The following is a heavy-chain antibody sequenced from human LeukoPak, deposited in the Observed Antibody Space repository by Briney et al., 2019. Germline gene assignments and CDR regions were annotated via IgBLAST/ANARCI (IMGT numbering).Heavy chain of an antibody. CDR3: ASDYYDRSQY. D-gene: IGHD3-22*01. CDR1: GFTFSSYE. CDR2: ISSTGSTI. Sequence: GGSLRLSCAASGFTFSSYEMNWVRQAPGKWLEWVSYISSTGSTIYYADSVKGRFTISRDNAKNSLYLQMNSLRAEDTAVYYCASDYYDRSQYWGQGTLVTVSS. J-gene: IGHJ4*02. V-gene: IGHV3-48*03.